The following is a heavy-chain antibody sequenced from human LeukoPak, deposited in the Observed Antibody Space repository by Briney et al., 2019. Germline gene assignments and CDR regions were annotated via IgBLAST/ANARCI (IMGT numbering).Heavy chain of an antibody. CDR2: IYYSGST. Sequence: KPSETLSLTCTVSGGSISSYYWSWIRQPPGKGLEWIGYIYYSGSTNYNPSLKSRVTISVDTSKNQFSLKLSSVTAADTAVYYCARGQVVVTAIEYFQHWGQGTLVTVSS. D-gene: IGHD2-21*02. V-gene: IGHV4-59*01. CDR3: ARGQVVVTAIEYFQH. CDR1: GGSISSYY. J-gene: IGHJ1*01.